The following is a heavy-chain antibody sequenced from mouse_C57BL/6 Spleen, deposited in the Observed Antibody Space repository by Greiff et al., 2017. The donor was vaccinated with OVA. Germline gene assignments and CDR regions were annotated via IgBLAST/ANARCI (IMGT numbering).Heavy chain of an antibody. D-gene: IGHD1-1*01. CDR1: GFNIKDYY. V-gene: IGHV14-2*01. CDR3: ALYYYGSSCGGYFDV. J-gene: IGHJ1*03. Sequence: EVQLHQSGAELVKPGASVKLSCTASGFNIKDYYMHWVKQRTEQGLEWIGRIDPEDGETKYAPKFQGKATITADTSSNTAYLQLSRLTTEDTAVYYCALYYYGSSCGGYFDVWGTGTTVTVSS. CDR2: IDPEDGET.